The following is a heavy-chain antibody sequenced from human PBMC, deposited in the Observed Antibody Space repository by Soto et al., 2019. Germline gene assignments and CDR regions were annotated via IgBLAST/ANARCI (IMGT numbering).Heavy chain of an antibody. D-gene: IGHD2-15*01. CDR1: GYTFTDYD. J-gene: IGHJ5*02. V-gene: IGHV1-8*01. CDR2: MNPNSGET. Sequence: QEQLVHSGAEVKKPGASVKVSCKTSGYTFTDYDINWVRQATGQGLEWSGWMNPNSGETGYAQKFQGRVTMTRSASLSTAYLELSSLRSEDTAVYYCARVAVAARPRWYNWFDPWGQGTLVTVSS. CDR3: ARVAVAARPRWYNWFDP.